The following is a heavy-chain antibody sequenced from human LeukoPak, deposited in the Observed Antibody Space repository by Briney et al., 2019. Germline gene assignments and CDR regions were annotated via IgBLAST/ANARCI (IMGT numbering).Heavy chain of an antibody. J-gene: IGHJ4*01. CDR1: GFTVSSNY. Sequence: PGGSLRLSCAASGFTVSSNYMSWVRQAPGKGLEWVSSIYSGGKTFYADSVKGRFTISRDNSKNTLSLQMNSLRAEDTAIYYCAGLSGTYRPFDYWGHGTLVTVSS. CDR2: IYSGGKT. V-gene: IGHV3-53*01. D-gene: IGHD1-26*01. CDR3: AGLSGTYRPFDY.